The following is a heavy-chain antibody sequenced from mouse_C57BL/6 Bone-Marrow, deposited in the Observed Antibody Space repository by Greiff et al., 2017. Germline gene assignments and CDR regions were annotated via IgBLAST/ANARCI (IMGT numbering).Heavy chain of an antibody. CDR2: IRLKSDNYAT. J-gene: IGHJ2*01. D-gene: IGHD1-1*01. CDR1: GFTFSNYW. CDR3: TDGSSGYFDY. V-gene: IGHV6-3*01. Sequence: EVQVVESGGGLVQPGGSMKLSCVASGFTFSNYWMNWVRQSPEKGLEWVAQIRLKSDNYATHYAESVKGRFTISRDDSKSSVYLQMNNLRAEDTGIYYCTDGSSGYFDYWGQGTTLTVSS.